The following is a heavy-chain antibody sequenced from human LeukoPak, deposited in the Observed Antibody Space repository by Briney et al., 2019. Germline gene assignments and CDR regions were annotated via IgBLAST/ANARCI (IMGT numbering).Heavy chain of an antibody. D-gene: IGHD3-3*01. V-gene: IGHV1-8*01. CDR1: GYTFTSYD. Sequence: GASVKVSCKASGYTFTSYDIYWVRQATGQGLEWMGWMNPNSGNTGYAQKFQGRVTMTRNTSISTAYMELSSLRSEDTAVYYCARGEEYYDFWSGYHLYYFDYWGQGTLVTVSS. CDR2: MNPNSGNT. CDR3: ARGEEYYDFWSGYHLYYFDY. J-gene: IGHJ4*02.